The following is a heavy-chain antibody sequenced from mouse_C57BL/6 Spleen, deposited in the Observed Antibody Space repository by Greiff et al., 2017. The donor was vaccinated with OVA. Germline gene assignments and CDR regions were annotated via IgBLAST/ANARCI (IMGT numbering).Heavy chain of an antibody. CDR2: IYPRSGNT. V-gene: IGHV1-81*01. Sequence: LVESGAELARPGASVKLSCKASGYTFTSYGISWVKQRTGQGLEWIGEIYPRSGNTYYNEKFKGKATLTADKSSSTAYMELRSLTSEDSAVYFCARESNWDGDYWGQGTTLTVSS. CDR1: GYTFTSYG. J-gene: IGHJ2*01. D-gene: IGHD4-1*01. CDR3: ARESNWDGDY.